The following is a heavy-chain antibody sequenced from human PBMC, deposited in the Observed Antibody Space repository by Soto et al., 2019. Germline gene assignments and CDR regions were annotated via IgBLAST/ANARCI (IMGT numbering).Heavy chain of an antibody. V-gene: IGHV4-59*01. J-gene: IGHJ6*02. D-gene: IGHD1-26*01. Sequence: PSETLSLTCTVSGGSISGYYWSWFRQPPGKGLEWIAYIHYSGNTKYDPSLKSRVSMSKDTSKNQFSLKLSSVTAADTAVYYCARTTQGGNMDVWGQGATVTVS. CDR3: ARTTQGGNMDV. CDR2: IHYSGNT. CDR1: GGSISGYY.